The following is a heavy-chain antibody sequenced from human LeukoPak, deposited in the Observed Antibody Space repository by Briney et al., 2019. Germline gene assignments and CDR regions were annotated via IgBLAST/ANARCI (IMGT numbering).Heavy chain of an antibody. V-gene: IGHV3-53*01. CDR2: IYSAGST. CDR1: GFAVSANY. Sequence: PGGSLRLSCAASGFAVSANYMSWVRQAPGKGLDWVSVIYSAGSTDYADSVKGRFTISRDNSKNTLYLQMNSLRAEDTAVYYCARGESKYSSGWYLWYGMDVWGQGTTVTVSS. CDR3: ARGESKYSSGWYLWYGMDV. J-gene: IGHJ6*02. D-gene: IGHD6-19*01.